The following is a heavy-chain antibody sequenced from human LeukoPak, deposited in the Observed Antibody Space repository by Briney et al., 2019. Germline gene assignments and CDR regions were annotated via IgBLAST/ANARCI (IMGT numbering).Heavy chain of an antibody. CDR1: GGSISSSSYY. D-gene: IGHD4-17*01. Sequence: SETLSLTCTVSGGSISSSSYYWGWIRQPPGKGLEWIGSIYYSGSTYYNPSLKSRVTISVDTSKNQFSLKLSSVTAADTAVYYCARLYTELDYGDYSPLGDFQHWGQGTLVTVSS. CDR3: ARLYTELDYGDYSPLGDFQH. CDR2: IYYSGST. V-gene: IGHV4-39*07. J-gene: IGHJ1*01.